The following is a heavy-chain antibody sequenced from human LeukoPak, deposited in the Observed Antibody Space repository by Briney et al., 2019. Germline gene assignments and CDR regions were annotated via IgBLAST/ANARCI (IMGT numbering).Heavy chain of an antibody. Sequence: PSETLSLTCTVSRASLSSYYWSWIRQPPGKGLEWIGYYSGSTNYNPSLQSRVTISVDTSKNQFSLNLSSVTAADTAVYYCAKKGLNYFFDRWGQRTLVTVSS. CDR3: AKKGLNYFFDR. D-gene: IGHD1-7*01. CDR2: YYSGST. CDR1: RASLSSYY. J-gene: IGHJ4*02. V-gene: IGHV4-59*01.